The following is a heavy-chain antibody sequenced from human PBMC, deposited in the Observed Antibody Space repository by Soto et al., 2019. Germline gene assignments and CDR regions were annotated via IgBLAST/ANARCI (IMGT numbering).Heavy chain of an antibody. CDR3: ARATRDYGDYGYFDY. J-gene: IGHJ4*02. CDR1: GGSISNYY. D-gene: IGHD4-17*01. Sequence: QVQLQESGPGLVKPSETLSLTCTVSGGSISNYYWSWIRQPAGKGLEWIGRVFSSGNTNYNPSLKSRVSMSVDTSENQFSLKLSSVTAADTAMYYCARATRDYGDYGYFDYWGQGTLVTVSS. V-gene: IGHV4-4*07. CDR2: VFSSGNT.